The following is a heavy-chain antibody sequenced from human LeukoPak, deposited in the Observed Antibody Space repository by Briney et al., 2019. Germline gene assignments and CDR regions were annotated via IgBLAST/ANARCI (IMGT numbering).Heavy chain of an antibody. CDR2: IYTSGST. CDR1: GGSISSYY. V-gene: IGHV4-4*07. D-gene: IGHD3-9*01. CDR3: ARTAPNYAILTGYPYYYYMDV. Sequence: SETLSLTCTVSGGSISSYYWSWIRQPAGKGLEWIGRIYTSGSTKYNPSLKSRVTMSVDTSKNQFSLKLSSVTAADTAVYYCARTAPNYAILTGYPYYYYMDVWGKGTTVTVSS. J-gene: IGHJ6*03.